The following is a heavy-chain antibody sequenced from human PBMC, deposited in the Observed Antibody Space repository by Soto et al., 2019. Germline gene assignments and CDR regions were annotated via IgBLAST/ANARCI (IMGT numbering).Heavy chain of an antibody. CDR1: GLAFWSYS. D-gene: IGHD6-25*01. CDR3: ARMFSSASFYFYY. CDR2: IGFRGHTT. J-gene: IGHJ4*02. Sequence: GGSTRLSCVASGLAFWSYSVRWVRHAPDKGLEWVSAIGFRGHTTYYADCVKARFTISRDNSKNTLHLQLSSLIAGDTAVYYCARMFSSASFYFYYWGQGTPVTRLR. V-gene: IGHV3-23*01.